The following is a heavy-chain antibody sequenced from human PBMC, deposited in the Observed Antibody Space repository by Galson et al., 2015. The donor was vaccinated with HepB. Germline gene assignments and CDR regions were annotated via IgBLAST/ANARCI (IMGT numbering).Heavy chain of an antibody. Sequence: SLRLSCAASGFTFNDYYMSWIRQAPGKGLEWVSYISSGSSFTNYADSVKGRFTISRDDAKKSLYLQMNSLRAEDTAVYYCAREGVSLFDPWGQGTLVTVSS. CDR1: GFTFNDYY. D-gene: IGHD2-8*01. V-gene: IGHV3-11*06. CDR3: AREGVSLFDP. J-gene: IGHJ5*02. CDR2: ISSGSSFT.